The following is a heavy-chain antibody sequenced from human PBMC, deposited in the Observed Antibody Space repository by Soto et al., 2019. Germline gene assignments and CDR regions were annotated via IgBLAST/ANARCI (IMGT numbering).Heavy chain of an antibody. D-gene: IGHD3-22*01. CDR3: ARDYDSSGYYRYNWFDP. Sequence: QVQLVQSGAEVKKPGASVKVSCKASGYTFTGYYMHWVRQAPGQGLEWMGWINPNSGGTNYAQKFQGRVTMTRDTSISTAYMELSRLRSDDTAVYYCARDYDSSGYYRYNWFDPWGQGTLVTVSS. CDR1: GYTFTGYY. CDR2: INPNSGGT. V-gene: IGHV1-2*02. J-gene: IGHJ5*02.